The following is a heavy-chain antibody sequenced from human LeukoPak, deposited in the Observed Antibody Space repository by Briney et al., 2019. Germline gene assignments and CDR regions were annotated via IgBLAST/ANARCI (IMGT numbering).Heavy chain of an antibody. D-gene: IGHD3-10*02. J-gene: IGHJ6*04. CDR2: ISSSSSYI. V-gene: IGHV3-21*01. CDR1: GFTFSSYS. CDR3: AELGITMIGGV. Sequence: KTGGSLRLSCAASGFTFSSYSMNWVRQAPGKGLEWVSSISSSSSYIYYADSVKGRFTISRDNAKNSLYLQMNSLRAEDTAVYYCAELGITMIGGVGGKGTTVTISS.